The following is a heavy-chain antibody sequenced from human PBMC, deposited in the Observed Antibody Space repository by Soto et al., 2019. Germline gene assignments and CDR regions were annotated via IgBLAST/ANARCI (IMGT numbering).Heavy chain of an antibody. J-gene: IGHJ5*02. CDR1: GFTFSDSA. D-gene: IGHD6-19*01. V-gene: IGHV3-73*01. CDR2: IRTEAKDYAT. CDR3: TSARYSNGWYYENWSGP. Sequence: GGSLRLSCAASGFTFSDSAMHWVRQASGKGLEWVGRIRTEAKDYATDYAASVTGRFTISRDDSSNTAFLHMNSLQTGDTALYFCTSARYSNGWYYENWSGPWGRGALVTVSS.